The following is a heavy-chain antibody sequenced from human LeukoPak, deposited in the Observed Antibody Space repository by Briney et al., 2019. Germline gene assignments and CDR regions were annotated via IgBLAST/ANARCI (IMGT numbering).Heavy chain of an antibody. D-gene: IGHD1-1*01. CDR3: TRLSTLRGVDV. J-gene: IGHJ6*02. CDR1: GGSLSNSNYY. CDR2: IYYSGSP. V-gene: IGHV4-39*01. Sequence: LETLSHTWTVSGGSLSNSNYYWGWTRQPPKKWLEWVGRIYYSGSPFYRAPLKSRAPISAHTSKNQFSLRLSFVTAADTAVYYYTRLSTLRGVDVWGQGTTVIVSS.